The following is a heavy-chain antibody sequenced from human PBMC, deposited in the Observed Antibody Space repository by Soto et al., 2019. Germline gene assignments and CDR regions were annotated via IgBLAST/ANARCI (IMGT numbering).Heavy chain of an antibody. V-gene: IGHV1-69*06. CDR3: TRGVPSNAYFDY. Sequence: QVRLVQPGAEVQKTGSSVKVYCKAAGGTFSSSALNWVRQAAGQGLEWMGGILPMLGTANYAQKFKGSVTITADKATNTADMEMRSLRAEDTAVYYCTRGVPSNAYFDYWGQGTLVTVSS. CDR2: ILPMLGTA. D-gene: IGHD3-10*01. J-gene: IGHJ4*02. CDR1: GGTFSSSA.